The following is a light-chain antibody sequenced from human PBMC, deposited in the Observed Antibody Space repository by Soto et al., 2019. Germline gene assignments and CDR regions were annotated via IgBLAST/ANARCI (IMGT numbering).Light chain of an antibody. CDR1: QGIGDT. CDR3: QRYNNWPLT. CDR2: DTA. J-gene: IGKJ4*01. V-gene: IGKV3-15*01. Sequence: EVVLTQSPATLSVYPGEGATLSCRASQGIGDTLAWYQHKPGQTPRLLIYDTATMATGVPARFSGSRSGTEFTLATTILQSEDFAFYYCQRYNNWPLTCGGGTKVESK.